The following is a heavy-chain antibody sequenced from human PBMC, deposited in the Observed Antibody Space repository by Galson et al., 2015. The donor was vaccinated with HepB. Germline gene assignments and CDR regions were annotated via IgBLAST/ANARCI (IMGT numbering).Heavy chain of an antibody. J-gene: IGHJ4*02. CDR1: GFTFDDLA. Sequence: SLRLSCAASGFTFDDLAMHWVRQAPGKGLEWVSGISWNSGSIGYADSVKGRFTISRDNAKNSLYLQMNSLRAEDTALYYCTGHSYGYSTDTDYWGQGTLVTVSS. CDR3: TGHSYGYSTDTDY. CDR2: ISWNSGSI. V-gene: IGHV3-9*01. D-gene: IGHD5-18*01.